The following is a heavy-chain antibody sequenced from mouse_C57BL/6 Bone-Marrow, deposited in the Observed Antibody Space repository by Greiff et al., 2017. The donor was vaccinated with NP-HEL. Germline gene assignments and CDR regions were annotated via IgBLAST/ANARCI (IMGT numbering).Heavy chain of an antibody. Sequence: QVTLKVSGPGILQPSQTLSLTCSFSGFSLRTSNMGIGWIRQPSGKGLEWLAHIWWNDDKSYNPSLKSRLTISKDTSNNQVVLKITSVYTAYTATYYCAQICDGYYDYAMDDWGQGTSVTVSS. CDR3: AQICDGYYDYAMDD. V-gene: IGHV8-5*01. J-gene: IGHJ4*01. D-gene: IGHD2-3*01. CDR1: GFSLRTSNMG. CDR2: IWWNDDK.